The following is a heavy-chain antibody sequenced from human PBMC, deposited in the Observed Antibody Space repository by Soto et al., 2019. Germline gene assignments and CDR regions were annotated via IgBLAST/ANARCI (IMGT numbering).Heavy chain of an antibody. J-gene: IGHJ6*02. CDR1: GVTCSSDA. CDR2: ISGSGGST. D-gene: IGHD6-6*01. CDR3: AKSGRGVRIIYSSSSTYYHYRLAV. V-gene: IGHV3-23*01. Sequence: GGSLRLSCAASGVTCSSDAMSWVGQAPGKGLEWVSAISGSGGSTYYADSVKGRFTISRDNSKNTLYLQMNSLRAEDTEVYYCAKSGRGVRIIYSSSSTYYHYRLAVWAQGTTV.